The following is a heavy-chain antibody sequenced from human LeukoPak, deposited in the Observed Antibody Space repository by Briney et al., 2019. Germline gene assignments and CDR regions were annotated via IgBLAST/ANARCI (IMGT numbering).Heavy chain of an antibody. V-gene: IGHV1-69*05. Sequence: GASVKVSCKASGGTFSSYAISWVRQAPGQGLEWMGGIIPIFGTANYAQKFQGRVTMTRNTSISTAYMELSSLRSEDTAVYYCARVYRYGSGSYSNDYWGQGTLVTVSS. CDR3: ARVYRYGSGSYSNDY. J-gene: IGHJ4*02. CDR2: IIPIFGTA. D-gene: IGHD3-10*01. CDR1: GGTFSSYA.